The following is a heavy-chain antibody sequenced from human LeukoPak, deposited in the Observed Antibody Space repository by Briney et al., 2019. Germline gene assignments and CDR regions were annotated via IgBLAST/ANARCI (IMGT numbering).Heavy chain of an antibody. CDR3: ARPKEYYYDSSGYLGY. Sequence: GGSLRLSCAASGFTFSDYYMSWIRQAPGKGLEWVSYISSSGSTIYYADSVKGRFTISRDNAKNSLYLQMNSLRAEDTAVYHCARPKEYYYDSSGYLGYWGQGTLVTVSS. D-gene: IGHD3-22*01. CDR1: GFTFSDYY. CDR2: ISSSGSTI. V-gene: IGHV3-11*01. J-gene: IGHJ4*02.